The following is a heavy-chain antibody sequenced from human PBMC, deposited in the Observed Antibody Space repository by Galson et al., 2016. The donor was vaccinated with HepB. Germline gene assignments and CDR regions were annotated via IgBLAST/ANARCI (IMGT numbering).Heavy chain of an antibody. V-gene: IGHV1-2*02. J-gene: IGHJ4*02. Sequence: SVKASCKASGYTFTDYYIHWVRQAPGQGLEWIGWVNPNTGDTNSAQKFQGRVTVTRDTSISTAYMELRRLTSDDTAVYSCARETLNRGYGPNLDSWGQGTLVTVSS. CDR2: VNPNTGDT. CDR1: GYTFTDYY. CDR3: ARETLNRGYGPNLDS. D-gene: IGHD5-12*01.